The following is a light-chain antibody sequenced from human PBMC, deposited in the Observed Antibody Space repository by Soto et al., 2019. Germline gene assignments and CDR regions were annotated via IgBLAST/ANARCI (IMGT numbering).Light chain of an antibody. CDR2: EVS. V-gene: IGLV2-8*01. Sequence: QSVLTQPPPASGSPGQSVTISCTGTSSDVGGSNYVSWYQQHPGKAPKLMIYEVSKRPSGVPDRFSGSKSGNTASLTVSGLQAEDEADYYCSSYAGSNNLVFGGGTQLTVL. CDR3: SSYAGSNNLV. J-gene: IGLJ2*01. CDR1: SSDVGGSNY.